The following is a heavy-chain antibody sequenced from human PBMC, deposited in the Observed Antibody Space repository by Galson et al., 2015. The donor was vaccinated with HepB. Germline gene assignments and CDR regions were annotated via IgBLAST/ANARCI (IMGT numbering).Heavy chain of an antibody. Sequence: SLRLSCAASGFTFSSYGMHWVRQAPGKGLEWVAVISYDGSNKYYADSVKGRFTISRDNSKNTLYLQMNSLRAKDTAVYYCAKEGWPVVAANPYYYYGMDAWGQGTTVTVSS. CDR1: GFTFSSYG. CDR3: AKEGWPVVAANPYYYYGMDA. CDR2: ISYDGSNK. V-gene: IGHV3-30*18. D-gene: IGHD2-15*01. J-gene: IGHJ6*02.